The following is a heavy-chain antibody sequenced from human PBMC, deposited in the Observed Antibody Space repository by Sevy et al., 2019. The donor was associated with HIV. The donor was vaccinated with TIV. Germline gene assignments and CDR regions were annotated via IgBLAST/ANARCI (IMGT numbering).Heavy chain of an antibody. CDR1: GFTFSSYA. CDR3: ARDQHDYAGNVRTGWFDP. Sequence: GGSLRLSCAASGFTFSSYAMHWVRQAPGKGLEWVAVISYDGTNKYYADSVKGRLTISRDNSKKILYVQMNSLRGEDTAVYYWARDQHDYAGNVRTGWFDPWGQGTLVTVSS. D-gene: IGHD4-17*01. J-gene: IGHJ5*02. V-gene: IGHV3-30-3*01. CDR2: ISYDGTNK.